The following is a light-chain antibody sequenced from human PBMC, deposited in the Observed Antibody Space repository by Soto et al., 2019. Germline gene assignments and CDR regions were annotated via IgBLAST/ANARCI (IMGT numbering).Light chain of an antibody. J-gene: IGKJ1*01. CDR1: QDVGNC. CDR3: QHYNSYSEA. Sequence: DIQRTQAPASLSASVGYRVSITCQASQDVGNCLNWYQQKAGRAPKLLIYKASTLKSGVPSRFSGSGSGTEFTLTISSLQPDDFATYYCQHYNSYSEAFGQGTKVDIK. V-gene: IGKV1-5*03. CDR2: KAS.